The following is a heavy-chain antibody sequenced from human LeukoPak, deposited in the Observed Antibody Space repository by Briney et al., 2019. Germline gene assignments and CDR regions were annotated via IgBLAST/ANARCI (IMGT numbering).Heavy chain of an antibody. CDR3: AKTPSIVVVVAATLEFDY. CDR1: GFTFSTYS. J-gene: IGHJ4*02. Sequence: GGSLRLSCAASGFTFSTYSMKWVRQAPGKGLEWVSAISGSGGSTYYADSVKGRFTISRDNSKNTLYLQMNSLRAEDTAVYYCAKTPSIVVVVAATLEFDYWGQGTLVTVSS. D-gene: IGHD2-15*01. CDR2: ISGSGGST. V-gene: IGHV3-23*01.